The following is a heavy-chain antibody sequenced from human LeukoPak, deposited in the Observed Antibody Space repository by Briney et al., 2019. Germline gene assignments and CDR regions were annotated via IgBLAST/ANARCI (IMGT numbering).Heavy chain of an antibody. V-gene: IGHV1-8*01. CDR3: ARGPRIVGATTSYYFDY. CDR1: GYTFTSYD. Sequence: ASVKVSCKASGYTFTSYDINWVRQAPGQGLELMGWMNPNSGNTVYAQKFQGRVTMTRNTSISTAYMELSSLRSEDTAVYYCARGPRIVGATTSYYFDYWGQGTLVTVSS. CDR2: MNPNSGNT. D-gene: IGHD1-26*01. J-gene: IGHJ4*02.